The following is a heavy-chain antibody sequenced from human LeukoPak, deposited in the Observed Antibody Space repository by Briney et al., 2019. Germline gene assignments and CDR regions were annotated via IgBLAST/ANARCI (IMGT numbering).Heavy chain of an antibody. CDR3: ARNSRLLAGYNWFDP. V-gene: IGHV4-59*01. J-gene: IGHJ5*02. Sequence: SETLSLTCTVSGGSISSYYWSWIRQPPGKGLEWIGYIYYSGSTNYNPSLKSRVIISVYTSKNQFSLKLSSVTAADTAVYYCARNSRLLAGYNWFDPWGQGTLVTVSS. CDR2: IYYSGST. CDR1: GGSISSYY. D-gene: IGHD3-22*01.